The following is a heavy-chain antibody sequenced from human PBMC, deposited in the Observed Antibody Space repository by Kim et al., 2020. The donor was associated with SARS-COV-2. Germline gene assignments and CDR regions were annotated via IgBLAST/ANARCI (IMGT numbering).Heavy chain of an antibody. J-gene: IGHJ6*01. CDR1: GGSFSGYY. Sequence: SETLSLTCAVYGGSFSGYYWSWIRQPPGKGLEWIGEINHSGSTNYNPSLKSRVTISVDTSKNQFSLKLSSVTAADTAVYYCARGRMYYYGSGSYEYYYYG. CDR2: INHSGST. V-gene: IGHV4-34*01. CDR3: ARGRMYYYGSGSYEYYYYG. D-gene: IGHD3-10*01.